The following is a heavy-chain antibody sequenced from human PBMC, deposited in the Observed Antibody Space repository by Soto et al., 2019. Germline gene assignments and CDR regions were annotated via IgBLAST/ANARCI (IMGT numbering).Heavy chain of an antibody. J-gene: IGHJ4*02. CDR1: GFTFSNYA. CDR2: ISDTGDST. D-gene: IGHD4-17*01. CDR3: AKSPLARNPRLTLTKFFDY. Sequence: EVQLLESGGDLVQPGGSLRLSCAASGFTFSNYAMSWVRQAPGKGLEWVSTISDTGDSTYYADSVRGRFTISRDNSKNTLYLQMVSLRAEVTAVFFCAKSPLARNPRLTLTKFFDYWGQGALVTVSS. V-gene: IGHV3-23*01.